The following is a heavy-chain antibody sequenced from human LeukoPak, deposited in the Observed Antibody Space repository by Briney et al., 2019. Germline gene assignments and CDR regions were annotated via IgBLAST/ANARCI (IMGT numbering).Heavy chain of an antibody. Sequence: GASVKVSCKASGGTFSSYAISWVRQAPGQGLEWMGRIIPILGIANYAQKFQGRVTITADKSTSTAYMELSSLRSEDTAVYYCARRSGSCCTTPLDYWGQGTLVTVSS. CDR2: IIPILGIA. D-gene: IGHD1-26*01. J-gene: IGHJ4*02. CDR1: GGTFSSYA. V-gene: IGHV1-69*04. CDR3: ARRSGSCCTTPLDY.